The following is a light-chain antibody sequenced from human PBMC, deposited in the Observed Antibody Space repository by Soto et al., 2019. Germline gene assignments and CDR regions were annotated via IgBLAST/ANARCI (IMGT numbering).Light chain of an antibody. CDR3: LQYGSSP. CDR1: QSVSSNF. V-gene: IGKV3-20*01. J-gene: IGKJ1*01. CDR2: GAS. Sequence: EIVLTQSPGTLSLSPGERATLSCRASQSVSSNFLTWYQQKPGQAPRLLIYGASTRATGIPDRFSGSGSGTDFTLTISRLEPEDFAVYYCLQYGSSPFGQGTKVEIK.